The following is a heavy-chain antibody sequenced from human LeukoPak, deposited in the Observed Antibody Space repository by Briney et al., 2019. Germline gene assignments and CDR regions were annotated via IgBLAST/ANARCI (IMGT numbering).Heavy chain of an antibody. Sequence: GGSLRLSCAASGFTFTSYAISWVRQAPGKGLEWVSGISVGGGRTDYADSVKGRFTISRDNAKNTLYLQMNSLRAEDTALYYCARDVYCSGGSCYPLPDYWGQGTLVTVSS. D-gene: IGHD2-15*01. CDR1: GFTFTSYA. CDR3: ARDVYCSGGSCYPLPDY. J-gene: IGHJ4*02. V-gene: IGHV3-23*01. CDR2: ISVGGGRT.